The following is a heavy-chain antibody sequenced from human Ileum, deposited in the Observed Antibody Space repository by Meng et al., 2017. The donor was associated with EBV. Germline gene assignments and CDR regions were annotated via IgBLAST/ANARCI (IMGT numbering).Heavy chain of an antibody. J-gene: IGHJ4*02. V-gene: IGHV3-33*01. Sequence: QVQVVGSGGGLVQPGQSLRLSCGASGFTFSNYGMYWVLLAPGKGLEWVSVIWYDGSNKYYGDSVKGRFTVSRDNSKNTVSLQVNSLRVEDTAVYYCARLGSGWAADYWGQGTLVTV. CDR1: GFTFSNYG. D-gene: IGHD6-19*01. CDR2: IWYDGSNK. CDR3: ARLGSGWAADY.